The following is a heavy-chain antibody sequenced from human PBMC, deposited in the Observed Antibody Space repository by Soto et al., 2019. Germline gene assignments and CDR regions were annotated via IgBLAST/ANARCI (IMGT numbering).Heavy chain of an antibody. V-gene: IGHV1-69*01. CDR2: IIPIFGTA. D-gene: IGHD2-2*01. CDR3: ARNGIVVVPAAIPDYYYYGMDV. Sequence: QVQLVQSGAEVKKPGSSVKVSCKASGGTFSSYAISWVRRAPGQGLEWMGGIIPIFGTANYAQKFQGRVTITADESTSTAYMELSSLRSEDTAVYYCARNGIVVVPAAIPDYYYYGMDVWGQGTTVTVSS. J-gene: IGHJ6*02. CDR1: GGTFSSYA.